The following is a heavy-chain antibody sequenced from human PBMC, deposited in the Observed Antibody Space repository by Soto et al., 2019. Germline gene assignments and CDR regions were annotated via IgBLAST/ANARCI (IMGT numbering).Heavy chain of an antibody. CDR2: ISGYNGKT. CDR1: GYTFTNYG. Sequence: QVRLVQSAAEVKKPGASVKVSCKASGYTFTNYGISWVRQAPGQGLEWMGWISGYNGKTNYAQKLHGRVTMTTDTSASTAYMELRSLRSDDTAVYFCARDPATVTTRCFDYWGQGTLVTVSS. CDR3: ARDPATVTTRCFDY. J-gene: IGHJ4*02. D-gene: IGHD4-17*01. V-gene: IGHV1-18*01.